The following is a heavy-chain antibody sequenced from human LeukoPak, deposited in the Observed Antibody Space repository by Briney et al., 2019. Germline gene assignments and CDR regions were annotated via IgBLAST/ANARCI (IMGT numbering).Heavy chain of an antibody. Sequence: GGSLRLSCAASGFTISSYGMHWVRQAPGKGLEWVAVIWYDGSNKYYADSVKGRFIISRDNSKNTLYLQMNSLRAEDTAVYYCAKDDSVLKYYFDYWGQGTLVTVSS. D-gene: IGHD3-22*01. CDR3: AKDDSVLKYYFDY. V-gene: IGHV3-33*06. J-gene: IGHJ4*02. CDR2: IWYDGSNK. CDR1: GFTISSYG.